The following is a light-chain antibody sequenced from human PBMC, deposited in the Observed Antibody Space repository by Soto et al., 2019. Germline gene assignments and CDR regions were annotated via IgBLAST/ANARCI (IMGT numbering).Light chain of an antibody. CDR2: GAT. CDR1: QSVPSNY. CDR3: HQYSGSPRT. V-gene: IGKV3-20*01. Sequence: IVLTQSPGLSLSPGARATLSCRASQSVPSNYLAWDQQKVGQTPRLLIYGATSGATGIPDRFSGSGSGTDFTLTIARLEPEDFAVYYCHQYSGSPRTFGQGTKVEI. J-gene: IGKJ1*01.